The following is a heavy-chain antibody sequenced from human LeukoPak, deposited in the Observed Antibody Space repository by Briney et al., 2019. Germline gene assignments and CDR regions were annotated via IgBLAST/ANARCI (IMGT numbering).Heavy chain of an antibody. CDR3: ARDPSSGHIVGWFDP. J-gene: IGHJ5*02. V-gene: IGHV1-46*03. Sequence: GASVKVSCKASGYTFTSYCMHWVRQAPGQGLEWMGIINPSGGSTSYAQKFQGRVTMTRDTSTSTVYMELSSLRSEDTAVHYCARDPSSGHIVGWFDPWGQGTLVTVSS. CDR1: GYTFTSYC. CDR2: INPSGGST. D-gene: IGHD2-15*01.